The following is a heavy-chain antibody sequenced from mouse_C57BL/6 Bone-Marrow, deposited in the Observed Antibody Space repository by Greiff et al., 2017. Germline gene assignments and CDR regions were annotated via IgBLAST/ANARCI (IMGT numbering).Heavy chain of an antibody. D-gene: IGHD1-1*01. J-gene: IGHJ4*01. V-gene: IGHV1-19*01. CDR2: INPYNGGT. CDR1: GYTFTDYY. CDR3: ASIHFITTVVAGRDY. Sequence: VQLQQSGPVLVKPGASVKMSCKASGYTFTDYYMNWVKQSHGKSLEWIGVINPYNGGTSYNQKFKGKATLTVDKSSSTAYMERNSLTSEDSAVYYCASIHFITTVVAGRDYWGQGTSVTVSS.